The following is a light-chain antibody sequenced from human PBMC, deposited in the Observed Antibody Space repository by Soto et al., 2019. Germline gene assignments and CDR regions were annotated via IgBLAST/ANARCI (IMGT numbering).Light chain of an antibody. CDR2: EVT. Sequence: QSVLTQPAYVSGSPGQSITISYTGTSGDIGSYNRVSWYQQHPGKAPKLIIYEVTDRPSGVSNRFSGSKSGNTASLTISGLQAEDEAEYYCSSYTHINTRACVFGTGTKVTVL. J-gene: IGLJ1*01. CDR1: SGDIGSYNR. CDR3: SSYTHINTRACV. V-gene: IGLV2-14*01.